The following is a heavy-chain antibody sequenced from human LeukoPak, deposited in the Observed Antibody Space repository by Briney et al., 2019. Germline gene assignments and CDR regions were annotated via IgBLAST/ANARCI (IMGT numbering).Heavy chain of an antibody. CDR3: ARDFRDGDSVFYYYYMDV. V-gene: IGHV4-59*11. CDR2: IYYSGST. CDR1: GGSISSHY. J-gene: IGHJ6*03. Sequence: KPSETLSLTCTVSGGSISSHYWSWLRQPPGKGLEWIGYIYYSGSTNCNPSLKSRGTISIDTSKNQFSLKLSSVTAADTAVYYCARDFRDGDSVFYYYYMDVWGKGTTVTVSS. D-gene: IGHD4-17*01.